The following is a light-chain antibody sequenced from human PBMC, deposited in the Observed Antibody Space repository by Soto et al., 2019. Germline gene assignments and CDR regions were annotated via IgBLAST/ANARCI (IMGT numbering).Light chain of an antibody. CDR1: QSVLYSSNNKNY. CDR2: WAS. J-gene: IGKJ2*01. CDR3: QQYYSTPYT. V-gene: IGKV4-1*01. Sequence: DIVMTQSPDSLAVSLGERATFNCKSSQSVLYSSNNKNYLAWYQQKPGQPPKLLIYWASTRESGVPDRFSGSGSGTDFTLTISSLQAEDVAVCYCQQYYSTPYTFGQGTKLEIK.